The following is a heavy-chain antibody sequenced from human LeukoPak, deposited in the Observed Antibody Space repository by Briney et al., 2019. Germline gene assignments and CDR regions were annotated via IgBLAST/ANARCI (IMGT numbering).Heavy chain of an antibody. D-gene: IGHD2-2*01. V-gene: IGHV3-74*01. CDR3: ATKYCSSVSCYYDY. CDR1: GFTFSSYW. CDR2: INSDGSST. J-gene: IGHJ4*02. Sequence: GGSLRLSCAASGFTFSSYWMHWVRHAPGKGLLWVSRINSDGSSTGYADSVKGRFTISRDNAKNTPYLQMNSLRAEDTAVYYCATKYCSSVSCYYDYWGQGTLVTVSS.